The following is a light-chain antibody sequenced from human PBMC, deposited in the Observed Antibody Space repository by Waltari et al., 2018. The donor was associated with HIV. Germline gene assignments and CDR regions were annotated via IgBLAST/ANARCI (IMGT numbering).Light chain of an antibody. J-gene: IGLJ2*01. Sequence: QSALTQPASVSGSPGQSITIPCTGTSDDVGGYNHVAWYQQKIDSPPKLIIAAVTHRPSGVSGRFSGSKSGNTASLTITGLRPDDEAVYFCSSYTRSNSVIFGGGTRLIV. CDR1: SDDVGGYNH. CDR3: SSYTRSNSVI. V-gene: IGLV2-14*01. CDR2: AVT.